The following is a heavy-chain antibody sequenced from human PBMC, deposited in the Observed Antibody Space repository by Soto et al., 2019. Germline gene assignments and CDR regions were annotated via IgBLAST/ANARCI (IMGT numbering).Heavy chain of an antibody. V-gene: IGHV3-30-3*01. J-gene: IGHJ4*02. CDR3: ARGEKFTMIRGVIMGLLDY. D-gene: IGHD3-10*01. Sequence: GGSLRLSCAASGFTFSSYAMHWVRQAPGKGLEWVAVISYDGNNKYYADSVKGRFTISRDNSKNTLYLQMNSLRAEDTAVYYCARGEKFTMIRGVIMGLLDYWGQGTLVTVSS. CDR1: GFTFSSYA. CDR2: ISYDGNNK.